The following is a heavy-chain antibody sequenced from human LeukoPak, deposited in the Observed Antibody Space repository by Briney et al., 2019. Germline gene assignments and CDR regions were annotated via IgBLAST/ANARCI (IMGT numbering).Heavy chain of an antibody. CDR2: IYIGGNT. V-gene: IGHV3-53*01. Sequence: GGSLTLSCAASGFTVSSSYMSWVRQAPGKGLEWVSVIYIGGNTYYAEYVKGRFTNSSINSDNTLYLQLNSLRAEDTAVYYCVRGDGYNFFDYWGQGTLVTVSS. CDR3: VRGDGYNFFDY. D-gene: IGHD5-24*01. CDR1: GFTVSSSY. J-gene: IGHJ4*02.